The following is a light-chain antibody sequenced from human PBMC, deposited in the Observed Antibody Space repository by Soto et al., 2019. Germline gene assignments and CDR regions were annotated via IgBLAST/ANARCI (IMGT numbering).Light chain of an antibody. V-gene: IGKV3-15*01. J-gene: IGKJ2*01. Sequence: EMDMTQSPATLSVSPGEGATLSCRAAQNIGNSLGWYQQRPGQAPRLLIYGAFHRATGIPARFSGSGSGTEFTLTVNSLQPEDSATYYCQYHGAFGQGTKLEIK. CDR2: GAF. CDR3: QYHGA. CDR1: QNIGNS.